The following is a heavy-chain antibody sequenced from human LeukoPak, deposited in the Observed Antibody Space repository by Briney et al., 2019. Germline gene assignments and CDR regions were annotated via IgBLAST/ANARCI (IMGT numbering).Heavy chain of an antibody. CDR2: ISYDGSNK. Sequence: GGSLRLSCAASGLTFSSYAMHWVRQAPGKGLEWVAVISYDGSNKYYADSVKGRFTISRDNSKNTLYLQMNSLRAEDTAVYYCARVYYYDSSGYSILGLGADYWGQGTLVTVSS. V-gene: IGHV3-30*04. CDR1: GLTFSSYA. D-gene: IGHD3-22*01. CDR3: ARVYYYDSSGYSILGLGADY. J-gene: IGHJ4*02.